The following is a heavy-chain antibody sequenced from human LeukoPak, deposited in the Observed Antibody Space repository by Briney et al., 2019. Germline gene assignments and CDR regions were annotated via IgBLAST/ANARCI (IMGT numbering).Heavy chain of an antibody. V-gene: IGHV1-69*13. CDR1: GGTFSSYA. J-gene: IGHJ4*02. D-gene: IGHD3-10*01. CDR3: ARGGYYGSGSYYNAPGGFDY. Sequence: SVKVSCKASGGTFSSYAISWVRQAPGQGLEWMGGIIPIFGTANYAQKFRGRVTITADESTGTAYMELSSLRSEDTAVYYCARGGYYGSGSYYNAPGGFDYWGQGTLVTVSS. CDR2: IIPIFGTA.